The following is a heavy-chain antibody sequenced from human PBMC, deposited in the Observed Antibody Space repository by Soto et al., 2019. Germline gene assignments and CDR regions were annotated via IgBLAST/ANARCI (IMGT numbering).Heavy chain of an antibody. J-gene: IGHJ4*02. CDR3: ARDHRLLWFGELLI. Sequence: HVQLVQSGAEVKKPGASVKVSCKASGYTFTNYYIHWVRQAPGQGLEWMGIINPSGGSTDYTQKFQDRVTMSRDTSTSTVYMELSSLRSEDTAVYYCARDHRLLWFGELLIWGQGTLVTVSS. CDR1: GYTFTNYY. V-gene: IGHV1-46*01. D-gene: IGHD3-10*01. CDR2: INPSGGST.